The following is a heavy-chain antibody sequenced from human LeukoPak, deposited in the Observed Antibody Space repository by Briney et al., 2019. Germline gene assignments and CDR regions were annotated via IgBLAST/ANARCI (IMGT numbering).Heavy chain of an antibody. D-gene: IGHD7-27*01. Sequence: GGSLRLSCAASGFTFSSYEMNWVRQAPGKGLEWVSYISSSGSTIYYADSVKGRFTISRDNAKNSLYLQMNSLSAEDTAVYYCARDHGETFDYWGQGTLVTVSS. CDR2: ISSSGSTI. CDR3: ARDHGETFDY. V-gene: IGHV3-48*03. CDR1: GFTFSSYE. J-gene: IGHJ4*02.